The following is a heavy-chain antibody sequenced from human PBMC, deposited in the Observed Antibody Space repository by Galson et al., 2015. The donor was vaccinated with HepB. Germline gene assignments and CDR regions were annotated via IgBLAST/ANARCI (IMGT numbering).Heavy chain of an antibody. V-gene: IGHV4-59*01. Sequence: SETLSLTCTVSGGSISSYYWSWIRQPAGKGLEWIGYIYYSGSANYNPSLKSRVTISVDTSKNQFSLKPSSVTAADTAVYYCARDPEASITAAGTPWSFDLWGRGTLVTVSS. J-gene: IGHJ2*01. CDR2: IYYSGSA. D-gene: IGHD6-13*01. CDR3: ARDPEASITAAGTPWSFDL. CDR1: GGSISSYY.